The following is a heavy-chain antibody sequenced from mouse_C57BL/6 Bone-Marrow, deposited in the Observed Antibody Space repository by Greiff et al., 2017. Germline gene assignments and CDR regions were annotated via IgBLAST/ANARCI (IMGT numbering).Heavy chain of an antibody. CDR3: SSFDGNYFDF. CDR2: VDPEIGDT. Sequence: EVQLQQSGAELVRPGASVKLSCTASGFNIKDDYIHWVKQRPEQGLEWIGWVDPEIGDTEYASKFQGKATITSDTSSNTAYLPLSSLPSEDTAVYYCSSFDGNYFDFWGQGTPLPVAS. J-gene: IGHJ2*01. D-gene: IGHD2-3*01. CDR1: GFNIKDDY. V-gene: IGHV14-4*01.